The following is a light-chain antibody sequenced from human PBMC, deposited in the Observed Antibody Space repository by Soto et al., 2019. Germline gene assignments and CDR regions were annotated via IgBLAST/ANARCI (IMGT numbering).Light chain of an antibody. Sequence: QSVLTQPASVSGSPGQSITISCTGTSSDVGGYNYVSWYQQHPGKAPKLMIYDVSNRPSGVSNRFSGSKSGNTASLTISGLQAEDVADYYCSSYTISSTPLYVFGTGTKVTVL. V-gene: IGLV2-14*01. CDR1: SSDVGGYNY. CDR3: SSYTISSTPLYV. CDR2: DVS. J-gene: IGLJ1*01.